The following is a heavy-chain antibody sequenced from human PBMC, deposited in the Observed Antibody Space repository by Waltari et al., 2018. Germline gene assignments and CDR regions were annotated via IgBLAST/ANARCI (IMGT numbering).Heavy chain of an antibody. D-gene: IGHD3-10*01. Sequence: MHWERQAPGQGLQWMGWINPNSGVTKYAQKFQAWVTMTRDTSISTVYMELRRLKSDDTAVYYCARSMVRGDPPGFWGQGTLVTVSS. V-gene: IGHV1-2*04. J-gene: IGHJ4*02. CDR2: INPNSGVT. CDR3: ARSMVRGDPPGF.